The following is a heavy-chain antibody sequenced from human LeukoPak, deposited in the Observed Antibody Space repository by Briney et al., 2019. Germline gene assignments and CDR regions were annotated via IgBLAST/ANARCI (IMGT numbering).Heavy chain of an antibody. D-gene: IGHD6-19*01. J-gene: IGHJ4*02. V-gene: IGHV3-23*01. CDR3: AKDKVPGIAVAGRLGY. Sequence: GGSLRLSCAASGFTFSSYAMSWVRQAPGTGLEWVSAISGSGGSTYCADSVKGRFTISRDNSKNTLYLQMNSLRAEDTAVYYCAKDKVPGIAVAGRLGYWGQGTLVTVSS. CDR1: GFTFSSYA. CDR2: ISGSGGST.